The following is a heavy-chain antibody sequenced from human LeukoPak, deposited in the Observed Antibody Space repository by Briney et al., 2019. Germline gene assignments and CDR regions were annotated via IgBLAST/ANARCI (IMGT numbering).Heavy chain of an antibody. CDR1: GFTFSSYE. J-gene: IGHJ4*02. CDR3: ARVSIAAAVGFDY. D-gene: IGHD6-13*01. CDR2: ISSSGSTI. Sequence: PGGSLRLSCAASGFTFSSYEMNWVRQAPGKGLEWVSYISSSGSTIYYADSVKGRFTISRDNAKNSLYLQMNSLRAEDTAVYYCARVSIAAAVGFDYWGQGTLVTVSS. V-gene: IGHV3-48*03.